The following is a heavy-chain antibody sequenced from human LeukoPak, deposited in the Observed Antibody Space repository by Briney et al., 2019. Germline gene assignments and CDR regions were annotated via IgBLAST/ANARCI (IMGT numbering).Heavy chain of an antibody. V-gene: IGHV3-7*01. D-gene: IGHD3-3*01. CDR3: ARDRMVDFWSGWGAFDI. CDR2: IKQDGSEK. J-gene: IGHJ3*02. CDR1: GFTFSSYW. Sequence: GGSLRLSCAASGFTFSSYWMSWVRQAPGKGLEWVANIKQDGSEKYYVDSVKGRFTISRDNAKNSLYLQMNSLRAEDTAVYYCARDRMVDFWSGWGAFDIWGQGTMVTISS.